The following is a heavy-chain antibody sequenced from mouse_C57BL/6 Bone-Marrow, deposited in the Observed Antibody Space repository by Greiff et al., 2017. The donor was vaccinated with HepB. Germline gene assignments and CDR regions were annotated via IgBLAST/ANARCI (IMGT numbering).Heavy chain of an antibody. Sequence: EASVKISCKVSGYTFTDHTIHWMKQRPEQGLEWIGYIYPRDGSSRYTEKFKGKATLTEDKSSSTAYMQRNSLTSEDSAVFFCARRTTVGYFDVWGTGTTVTVSS. CDR3: ARRTTVGYFDV. J-gene: IGHJ1*03. V-gene: IGHV1-78*01. CDR1: GYTFTDHT. CDR2: IYPRDGSS. D-gene: IGHD1-1*01.